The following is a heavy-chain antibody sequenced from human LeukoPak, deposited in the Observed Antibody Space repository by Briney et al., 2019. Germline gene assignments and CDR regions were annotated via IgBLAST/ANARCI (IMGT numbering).Heavy chain of an antibody. CDR3: ARHFVPRTVTKTGRWFDP. D-gene: IGHD4-11*01. V-gene: IGHV4-4*09. Sequence: SETQSLTCAVSGGSISSSYWSWIRQPPGKGLEWIGYIYISGNTNYNPSLKSRVTISVDTSKNQFSLRLSSVTAADTAMYYCARHFVPRTVTKTGRWFDPWGQGTLVTVSS. J-gene: IGHJ5*02. CDR1: GGSISSSY. CDR2: IYISGNT.